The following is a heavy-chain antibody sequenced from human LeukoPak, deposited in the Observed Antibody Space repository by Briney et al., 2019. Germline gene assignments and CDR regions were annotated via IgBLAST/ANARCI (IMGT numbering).Heavy chain of an antibody. D-gene: IGHD3-22*01. CDR2: INTDGSST. V-gene: IGHV3-74*01. J-gene: IGHJ4*02. Sequence: GGSLRLSCAASGFTFSSYWMHWVRQAPGKGLVWVSRINTDGSSTSYADSVKGRFTISRDNAKNTLYLQMNSLRAGDTAMYYCAQDTSGYFGQWGQGTLVTVSS. CDR1: GFTFSSYW. CDR3: AQDTSGYFGQ.